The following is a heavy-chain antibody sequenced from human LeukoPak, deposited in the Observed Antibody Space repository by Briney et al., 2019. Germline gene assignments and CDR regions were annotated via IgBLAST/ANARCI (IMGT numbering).Heavy chain of an antibody. Sequence: SETLSLTCTVSSGSISNYYWGWIRQPAGKGLEWIGRIYTSGITNYNPSLKSRVTMSVDTSKNQVSLKLSSVTAADTAVYYCAGEMDSGGLYMDYWGRGTLVSVSS. D-gene: IGHD3-10*01. CDR3: AGEMDSGGLYMDY. J-gene: IGHJ4*02. CDR1: SGSISNYY. CDR2: IYTSGIT. V-gene: IGHV4-4*07.